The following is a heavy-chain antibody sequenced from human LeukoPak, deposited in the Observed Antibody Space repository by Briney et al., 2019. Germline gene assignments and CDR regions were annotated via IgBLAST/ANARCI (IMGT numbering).Heavy chain of an antibody. CDR2: ISGNGGST. CDR1: GFTFSSYA. J-gene: IGHJ4*02. D-gene: IGHD5/OR15-5a*01. V-gene: IGHV3-23*01. Sequence: PGGSLRLSCAASGFTFSSYAMSWVRQAPGKGLEWVSAISGNGGSTYYADSVKGRFTISRDNSKNTLYLQMSSLRAEATAVYYCAKEGSIYVHSDYWGQGTLVTVSS. CDR3: AKEGSIYVHSDY.